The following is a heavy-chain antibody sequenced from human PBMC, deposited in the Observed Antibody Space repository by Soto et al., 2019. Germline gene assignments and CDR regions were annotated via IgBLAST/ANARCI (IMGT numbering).Heavy chain of an antibody. CDR1: GFSFDTYA. V-gene: IGHV3-49*05. D-gene: IGHD1-26*01. CDR2: IRSKAYSRTT. J-gene: IGHJ4*02. Sequence: EVQLVESGGGLVKAGRSLRLSCTASGFSFDTYAISWFRQAPGKGLEWVGVIRSKAYSRTTEDAAYVRGSISISRDDSNSSAFLQMDSTNIEDTAVYYCTRCIVGWETEPYSFDYWGQGTLVTVSS. CDR3: TRCIVGWETEPYSFDY.